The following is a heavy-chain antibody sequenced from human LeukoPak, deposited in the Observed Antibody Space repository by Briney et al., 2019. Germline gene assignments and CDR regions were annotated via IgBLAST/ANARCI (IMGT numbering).Heavy chain of an antibody. J-gene: IGHJ3*02. CDR2: ISAGGDSP. D-gene: IGHD3-22*01. CDR3: AKGLYDSSGYYPVDAFDI. Sequence: GGSLRLSCAASGFTFSSYAMSWVRQAPGQGLEWVSAISAGGDSPYYADSVEGRFSISRDNSKNTLYLQMNSLRAEDTAVYYCAKGLYDSSGYYPVDAFDIWGQGTMVTVSS. CDR1: GFTFSSYA. V-gene: IGHV3-23*01.